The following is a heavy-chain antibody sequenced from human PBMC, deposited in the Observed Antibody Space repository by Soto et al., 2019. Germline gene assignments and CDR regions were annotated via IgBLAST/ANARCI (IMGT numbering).Heavy chain of an antibody. J-gene: IGHJ6*02. CDR2: ISSSSSYI. Sequence: LRLSCAASGFTFNSYSMNWVRQAPGKGLEWVSSISSSSSYIYYADSVKGRFTISRDNAKNSLYLQMNSLRAEDTAVYYCARDPTERTHYYYYGMDVWGQGTTVTVSS. CDR1: GFTFNSYS. V-gene: IGHV3-21*01. CDR3: ARDPTERTHYYYYGMDV.